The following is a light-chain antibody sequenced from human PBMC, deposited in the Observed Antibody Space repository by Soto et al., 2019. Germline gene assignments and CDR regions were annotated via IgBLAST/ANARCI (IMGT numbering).Light chain of an antibody. CDR1: QSVSRN. V-gene: IGKV3-15*01. CDR2: DAS. Sequence: EIVMTQSPATLSVSPGERATLSCRASQSVSRNLAWYQQKPGQAPRLLILDASTRAADIPGRFSGSGSGREFTLTISSLQSEDFAVYYCQQYNNWYTFGQGTKLEI. J-gene: IGKJ2*01. CDR3: QQYNNWYT.